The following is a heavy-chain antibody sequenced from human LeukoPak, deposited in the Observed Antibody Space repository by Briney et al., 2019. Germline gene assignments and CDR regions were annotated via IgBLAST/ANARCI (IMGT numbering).Heavy chain of an antibody. V-gene: IGHV3-74*01. CDR1: GFTLSNSW. CDR3: ARGGLPGGFDY. CDR2: INDDGSRT. D-gene: IGHD7-27*01. J-gene: IGHJ4*02. Sequence: GGSLRLSCAASGFTLSNSWMFWVRQAPGKGLVWVSDINDDGSRTSYADSVKGRFTISRDGAKNTLFLQMNSLRAEDTAVYYCARGGLPGGFDYWGQGTLVTVSS.